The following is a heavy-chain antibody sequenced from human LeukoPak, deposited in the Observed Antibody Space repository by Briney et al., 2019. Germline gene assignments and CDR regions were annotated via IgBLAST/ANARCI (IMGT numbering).Heavy chain of an antibody. J-gene: IGHJ4*02. CDR2: IIPILGIA. CDR1: GGTFSSYT. CDR3: ARGATMTTVMNFDY. V-gene: IGHV1-69*02. Sequence: SVKVSCKASGGTFSSYTISWVRQAPGQGLEWMGRIIPILGIANYAQKFQGRVTITADKSTSTAYMELSSPRSEDTAVYYCARGATMTTVMNFDYWGQGTLVTVSS. D-gene: IGHD4-11*01.